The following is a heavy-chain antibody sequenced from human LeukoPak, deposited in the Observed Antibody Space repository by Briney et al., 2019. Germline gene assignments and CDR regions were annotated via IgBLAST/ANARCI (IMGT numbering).Heavy chain of an antibody. CDR3: ARVGSSWYNRWFDP. D-gene: IGHD6-13*01. CDR1: GGSISSYY. J-gene: IGHJ5*02. CDR2: IYYSGST. Sequence: SETLSFTCTVSGGSISSYYWSWIRQPPGKGLEWIGYIYYSGSTNYNPSLKSRVTISVDTSKNQFSLKLSSVTAADTAVYYCARVGSSWYNRWFDPWGQGTLVTVSS. V-gene: IGHV4-59*01.